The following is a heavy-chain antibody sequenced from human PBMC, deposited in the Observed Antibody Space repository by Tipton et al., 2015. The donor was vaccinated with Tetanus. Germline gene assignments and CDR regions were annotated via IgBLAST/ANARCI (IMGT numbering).Heavy chain of an antibody. Sequence: LVQSGAEVKVSCKASGGTFSSYAISWVRQAPGQGLEWMGGIIPIFGTANYAQKFQGRVTITADESTSTAYMELSSLRSEDTAVYYCARVSREGPELELDAFDIWGQGTMVTVSS. D-gene: IGHD1-7*01. J-gene: IGHJ3*02. V-gene: IGHV1-69*01. CDR1: GGTFSSYA. CDR3: ARVSREGPELELDAFDI. CDR2: IIPIFGTA.